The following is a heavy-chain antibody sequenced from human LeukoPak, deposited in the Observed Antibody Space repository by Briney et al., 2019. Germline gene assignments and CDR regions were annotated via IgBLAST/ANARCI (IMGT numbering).Heavy chain of an antibody. CDR3: ARDGYSSRGNYYGMDV. V-gene: IGHV3-23*01. J-gene: IGHJ6*02. D-gene: IGHD6-13*01. Sequence: GGSLRLSCAASGFTFSSYGMSWVRQAPGKGLEWVSVMSGGGGSTYDADSVKGRFTISRDNAKNSLYLQMNSLRAEDTAVYYCARDGYSSRGNYYGMDVWGQGTTVTVSS. CDR2: MSGGGGST. CDR1: GFTFSSYG.